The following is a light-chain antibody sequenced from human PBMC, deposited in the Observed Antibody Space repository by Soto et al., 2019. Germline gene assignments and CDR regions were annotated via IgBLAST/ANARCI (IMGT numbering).Light chain of an antibody. CDR3: SSYRSSSTRYV. CDR2: DVT. Sequence: QPVLTQPASVSGSPGQSITISCTGTSSDVGGYNYVSWYQQHPDKAPKLMIYDVTNRPSGVSNRFSGSKSGNTASLTISGLQAEDEADYYCSSYRSSSTRYVFGTGTKLTVL. CDR1: SSDVGGYNY. J-gene: IGLJ1*01. V-gene: IGLV2-14*03.